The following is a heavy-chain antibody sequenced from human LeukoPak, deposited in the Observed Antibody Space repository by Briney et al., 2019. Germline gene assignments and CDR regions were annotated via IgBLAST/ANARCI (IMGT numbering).Heavy chain of an antibody. CDR1: GFTFSSYG. D-gene: IGHD1-26*01. J-gene: IGHJ4*02. CDR3: ARESTGSYSGIDY. V-gene: IGHV3-33*01. Sequence: PGRSLRLSCAASGFTFSSYGIHWVRQAPGKGLEWVAVIWHDGSYKYYADSVKGRFTISRDNSKNMLSLEMNSLRAEDTAVYYCARESTGSYSGIDYWGQGTPVTVSA. CDR2: IWHDGSYK.